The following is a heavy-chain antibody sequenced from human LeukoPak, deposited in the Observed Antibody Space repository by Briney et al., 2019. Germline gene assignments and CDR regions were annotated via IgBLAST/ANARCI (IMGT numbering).Heavy chain of an antibody. V-gene: IGHV3-74*01. J-gene: IGHJ4*02. Sequence: PGGSLRLSCAASGFTFSYHWMHWVRQVPGKGLVWVSRIQNDGISTTYADSVKGRFTISRDNAKNTLYLQMIILRDEDTAVYYCGKGAEYYFDNSGLIDYWGQGTLVTVSS. D-gene: IGHD3-22*01. CDR3: GKGAEYYFDNSGLIDY. CDR1: GFTFSYHW. CDR2: IQNDGIST.